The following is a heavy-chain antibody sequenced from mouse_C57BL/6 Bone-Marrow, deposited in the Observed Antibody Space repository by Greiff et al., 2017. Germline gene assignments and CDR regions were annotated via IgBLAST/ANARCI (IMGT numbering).Heavy chain of an antibody. Sequence: VMLVESGAELAKPGASVKLSCKASGYTFTSYWMHWVNQRPGQGLEWIGYINPSSGYTKYNQKFKDKATLTADKSSSTAYMQLSSLTYEDSEVYYCERGLGHYFDYWGQGTTPTVSS. V-gene: IGHV1-7*01. CDR2: INPSSGYT. CDR1: GYTFTSYW. CDR3: ERGLGHYFDY. D-gene: IGHD3-3*01. J-gene: IGHJ2*01.